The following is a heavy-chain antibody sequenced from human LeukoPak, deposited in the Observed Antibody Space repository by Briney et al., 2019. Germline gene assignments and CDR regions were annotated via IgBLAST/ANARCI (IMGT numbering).Heavy chain of an antibody. Sequence: SETLSLTCAVYSESFIGYFWSWIRQPPGKGLEWIGEINHSEDTNYNPSLKSRVTISVDTSKNQFSLKLTSVTAADTAVYYCARVDTIFGVVGYWGQGTLVTVSS. CDR1: SESFIGYF. CDR2: INHSEDT. V-gene: IGHV4-34*01. D-gene: IGHD3-3*01. CDR3: ARVDTIFGVVGY. J-gene: IGHJ4*02.